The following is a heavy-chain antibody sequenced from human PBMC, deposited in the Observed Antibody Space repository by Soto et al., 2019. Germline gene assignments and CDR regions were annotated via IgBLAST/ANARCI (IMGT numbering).Heavy chain of an antibody. J-gene: IGHJ3*01. V-gene: IGHV3-53*01. Sequence: DVQLVESGGGLIQPGESLRLSCAAFGLTISGKKYVAWVRQAPGKGLEWVSALYDVDGSFYADSVTGRFTTSSDSSKTTVYLTMNDLRPDDTAVYYCATWHEREHAFDVWCQGTTVTISS. D-gene: IGHD1-1*01. CDR2: LYDVDGS. CDR3: ATWHEREHAFDV. CDR1: GLTISGKKY.